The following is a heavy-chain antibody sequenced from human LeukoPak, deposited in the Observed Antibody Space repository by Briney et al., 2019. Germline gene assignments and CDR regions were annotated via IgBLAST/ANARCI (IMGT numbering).Heavy chain of an antibody. D-gene: IGHD3-22*01. CDR1: GYTFTSYG. CDR2: ISAYNGNT. J-gene: IGHJ4*02. CDR3: ARARAYYYDSSGYYPLDY. Sequence: ASVKVSCKASGYTFTSYGISWVRQAPGQGLEWMGWISAYNGNTNYAQKLQGRVTMTTDTSTSTGYMELRSLRSDDTAVYYCARARAYYYDSSGYYPLDYWGQGTLVTVSS. V-gene: IGHV1-18*01.